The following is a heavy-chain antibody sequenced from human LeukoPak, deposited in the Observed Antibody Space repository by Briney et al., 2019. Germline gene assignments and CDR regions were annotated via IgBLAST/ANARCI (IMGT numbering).Heavy chain of an antibody. D-gene: IGHD3-22*01. V-gene: IGHV1-46*01. CDR1: GYTFTSYY. Sequence: GASVKVSCKASGYTFTSYYMHWVRQAPGQGLEWMGIINPSGGSTSYAQKFQGRVTMTRDTSTSTVYMELSSLRSEDTAVYYCARGASWDSSGYYYYYYYCGMDVWGQGTTVTVSS. J-gene: IGHJ6*02. CDR2: INPSGGST. CDR3: ARGASWDSSGYYYYYYYCGMDV.